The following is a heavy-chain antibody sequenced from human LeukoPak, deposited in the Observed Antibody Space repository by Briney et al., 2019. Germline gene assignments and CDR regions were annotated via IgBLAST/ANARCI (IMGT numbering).Heavy chain of an antibody. D-gene: IGHD2-15*01. V-gene: IGHV4-61*01. CDR1: GGSVSSGSYY. Sequence: SETLSLTCTVSGGSVSSGSYYWSWIRQPPGKGLEWIGYIYYSGSTNYNPSLKSRVTISVDTSKNQFSLKLSSVTAADTAVYYCARDGPPQPYCSGGRCYYYYGMDVWGKGTTVTVSS. CDR3: ARDGPPQPYCSGGRCYYYYGMDV. J-gene: IGHJ6*04. CDR2: IYYSGST.